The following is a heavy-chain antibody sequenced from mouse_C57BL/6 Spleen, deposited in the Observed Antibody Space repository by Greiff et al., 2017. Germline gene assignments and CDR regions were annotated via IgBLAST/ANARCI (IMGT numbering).Heavy chain of an antibody. CDR3: TPNWGYFDY. D-gene: IGHD4-1*01. CDR2: IDPETGGT. V-gene: IGHV1-15*01. CDR1: GYTFTDYE. Sequence: QVQLQQSGAELVRPGASVTLSCKASGYTFTDYEMHWVKQTPVHGLEWIGAIDPETGGTAYNQKFKGKAILTADKSSSTAYMELRSLTSEDSAVYYCTPNWGYFDYWGQGTTLTVSS. J-gene: IGHJ2*01.